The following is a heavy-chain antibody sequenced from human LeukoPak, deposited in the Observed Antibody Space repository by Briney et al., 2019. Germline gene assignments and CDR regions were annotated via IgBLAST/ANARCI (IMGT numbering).Heavy chain of an antibody. CDR3: ARGDSSGYGMDV. V-gene: IGHV1-8*01. CDR1: GYTFTSYD. Sequence: ASVKVSCKASGYTFTSYDINWVRQATGQGLEWMGWMNPNSGNTGYAQKFQGRVTMTRNTSISTAYMELSSLRSEDMAVYYCARGDSSGYGMDVWGQGTTVTVSS. D-gene: IGHD3-22*01. J-gene: IGHJ6*02. CDR2: MNPNSGNT.